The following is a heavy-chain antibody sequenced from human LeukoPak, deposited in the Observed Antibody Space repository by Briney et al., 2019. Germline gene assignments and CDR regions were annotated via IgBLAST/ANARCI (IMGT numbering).Heavy chain of an antibody. Sequence: GGSLRLSCAASGFTFSSYAMTWVRQAPGKGLEWVAYISTSLSYIYYADSVKGRFTISRDNAKNSLYLEMNSLRAEDTAVYYCARDRRGYSYGPVDYWGQGTLVTVSS. CDR1: GFTFSSYA. D-gene: IGHD5-18*01. V-gene: IGHV3-21*05. CDR2: ISTSLSYI. CDR3: ARDRRGYSYGPVDY. J-gene: IGHJ4*02.